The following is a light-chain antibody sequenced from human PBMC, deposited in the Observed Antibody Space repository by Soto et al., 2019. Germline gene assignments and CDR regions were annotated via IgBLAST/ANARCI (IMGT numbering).Light chain of an antibody. J-gene: IGKJ3*01. CDR3: QQYGSSLFT. V-gene: IGKV3-11*01. Sequence: EIVLTQSPATLSLSPGERATLSCRASQSVSSYLAWYQQKPGQAPRLLIYDASNRATGIPARFSGGQSGTDFTLTISRLEPEDFAVYYCQQYGSSLFTFGPGTKVDIK. CDR1: QSVSSY. CDR2: DAS.